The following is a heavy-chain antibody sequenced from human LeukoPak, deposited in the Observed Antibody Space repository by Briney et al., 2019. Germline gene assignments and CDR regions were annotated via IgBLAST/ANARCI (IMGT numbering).Heavy chain of an antibody. V-gene: IGHV3-30*03. Sequence: PGGSLRLSCAASGFTFSSYGMHWVRQAPGKGLEWVAVISYDGSNKYYADSVKGRFTISRDNSKNTLYLQMNSLRAEDTAVYYCARDLLAAAGTHPDYWGQGTLVTVSS. CDR3: ARDLLAAAGTHPDY. J-gene: IGHJ4*02. CDR1: GFTFSSYG. D-gene: IGHD6-13*01. CDR2: ISYDGSNK.